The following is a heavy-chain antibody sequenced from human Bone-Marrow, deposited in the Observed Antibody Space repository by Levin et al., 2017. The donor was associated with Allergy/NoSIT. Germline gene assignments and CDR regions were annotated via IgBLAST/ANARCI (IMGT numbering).Heavy chain of an antibody. CDR3: ARQPGITETGMVKDY. D-gene: IGHD6-19*01. V-gene: IGHV5-51*01. CDR2: IDFEDSET. J-gene: IGHJ4*02. Sequence: GGSLRLSCKGSGYNFANFWIGWVRQMPGKGLEWMGIIDFEDSETRYSPSFQGQVTISADKSINTAYLQWNSLRASDTAMYYCARQPGITETGMVKDYWGQGTLVTVSS. CDR1: GYNFANFW.